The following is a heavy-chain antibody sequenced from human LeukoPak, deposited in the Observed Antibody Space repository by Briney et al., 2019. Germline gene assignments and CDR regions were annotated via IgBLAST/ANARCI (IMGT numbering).Heavy chain of an antibody. D-gene: IGHD3-3*01. CDR1: GFTFCDYY. J-gene: IGHJ4*02. CDR2: ISSSGSAI. V-gene: IGHV3-11*01. Sequence: GGSLRLSCAASGFTFCDYYMSWIPQGPGEGLWWVSDISSSGSAIYYAHSVRGRFTISRDNAKNTLYLQINSLRDEDTAVYYCARRADFWRADYWGQGTLVTVSS. CDR3: ARRADFWRADY.